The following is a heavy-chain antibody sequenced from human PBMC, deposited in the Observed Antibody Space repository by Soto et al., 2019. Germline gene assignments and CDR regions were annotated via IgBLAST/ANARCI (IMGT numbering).Heavy chain of an antibody. CDR1: GFTFSDYY. D-gene: IGHD4-17*01. V-gene: IGHV3-11*01. Sequence: GGSLRLSCAASGFTFSDYYMSWIRQAPGKGLEWVSYISSSGSTIYYADSVKGRFTISRDNAKNSLYLQMNSLRAEDTAVYYCARDPVEYGEDYYYYYGMDVWGQGTTVTVS. CDR3: ARDPVEYGEDYYYYYGMDV. J-gene: IGHJ6*02. CDR2: ISSSGSTI.